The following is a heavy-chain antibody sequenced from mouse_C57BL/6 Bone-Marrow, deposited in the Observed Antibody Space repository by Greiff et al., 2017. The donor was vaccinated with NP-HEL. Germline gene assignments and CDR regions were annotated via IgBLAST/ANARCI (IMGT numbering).Heavy chain of an antibody. Sequence: VQLQQSGAELVRPGASVKLSCTASGFNIKDDYMHWVKQRPEQGLEWIGWIDPENGDTEYASKFQGKATITAGTSSNTAYLQLSSLTSEDTAVYYCTTITTVVATRAYWGQGTLVTVSA. V-gene: IGHV14-4*01. J-gene: IGHJ3*01. CDR1: GFNIKDDY. CDR3: TTITTVVATRAY. D-gene: IGHD1-1*01. CDR2: IDPENGDT.